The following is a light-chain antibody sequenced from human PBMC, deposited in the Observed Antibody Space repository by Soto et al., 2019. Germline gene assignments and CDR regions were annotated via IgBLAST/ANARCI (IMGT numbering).Light chain of an antibody. CDR1: SSDVGGYNY. J-gene: IGLJ2*01. CDR2: EVS. V-gene: IGLV2-14*01. Sequence: QSVLTQPASVSGSPGQSITISCTGSSSDVGGYNYVSWYQQHPGKAPKLMIYEVSNRPSGISNRFSGSKSGNTASLTLSGLQAEDEADYYCSSYTTGNTLVFGGGTKLTVL. CDR3: SSYTTGNTLV.